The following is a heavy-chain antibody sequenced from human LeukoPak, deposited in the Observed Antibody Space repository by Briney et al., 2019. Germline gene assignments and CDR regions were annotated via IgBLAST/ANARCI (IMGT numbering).Heavy chain of an antibody. Sequence: PGGSLRLSCAASGFTFSSYAMHWVRQAPGKGLEWVAVISYDGSNKYYADSVKGRFTISRDNSRNTLFLQTNSLRVEDTALYYCATYRQVLLPFESWGQGTLVTVSS. D-gene: IGHD2-8*02. CDR1: GFTFSSYA. V-gene: IGHV3-30*04. CDR3: ATYRQVLLPFES. J-gene: IGHJ4*02. CDR2: ISYDGSNK.